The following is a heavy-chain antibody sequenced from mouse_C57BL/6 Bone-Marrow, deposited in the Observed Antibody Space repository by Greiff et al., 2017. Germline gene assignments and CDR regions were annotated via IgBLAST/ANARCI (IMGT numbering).Heavy chain of an antibody. D-gene: IGHD1-1*01. Sequence: VQLQQSGPELVKPGDSVKISCKASGYAFSSSWMNWVKQRPGKGLEWIGRSYPGDGDTNYNGKFKGKATLTADKSSSTAYMQLSSLTSEASAVYFCSRSRLLRYFDYWGQGTTLTVSS. CDR3: SRSRLLRYFDY. J-gene: IGHJ2*01. CDR2: SYPGDGDT. CDR1: GYAFSSSW. V-gene: IGHV1-82*01.